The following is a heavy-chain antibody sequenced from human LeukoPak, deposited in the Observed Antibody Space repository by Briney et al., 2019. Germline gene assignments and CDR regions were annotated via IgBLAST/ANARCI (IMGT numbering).Heavy chain of an antibody. J-gene: IGHJ4*02. CDR3: ARAPGGGGYYLDY. D-gene: IGHD3-16*01. Sequence: SETLSLTCTVSGGSISNGGYYWSWIRQHPGKGLEWIGYIYYSGSTYYNPSLKSRVTISVDTSKNQFSLKLSSVTAADTAVYYCARAPGGGGYYLDYWGQGTLVTVSS. CDR2: IYYSGST. V-gene: IGHV4-31*03. CDR1: GGSISNGGYY.